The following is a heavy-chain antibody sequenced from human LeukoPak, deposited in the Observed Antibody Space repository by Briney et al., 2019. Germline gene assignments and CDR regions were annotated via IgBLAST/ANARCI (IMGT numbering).Heavy chain of an antibody. CDR1: GYTFTDYY. Sequence: ASVKVSCKASGYTFTDYYMHWVRQAPGQGLEWMGWVIPNSGGTNYAQKFQGRVTMTRDTSISTAYMELRSLRSDDTAVYYCARESRSSGYSYGYGYWGQGTLVTVSS. V-gene: IGHV1-2*02. J-gene: IGHJ4*02. CDR3: ARESRSSGYSYGYGY. D-gene: IGHD5-18*01. CDR2: VIPNSGGT.